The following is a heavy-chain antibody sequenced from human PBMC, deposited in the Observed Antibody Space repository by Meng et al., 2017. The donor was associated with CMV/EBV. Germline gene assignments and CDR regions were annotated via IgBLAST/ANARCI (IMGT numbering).Heavy chain of an antibody. CDR3: ARETLTEWELHP. J-gene: IGHJ5*02. Sequence: GDSVASNSAAWSWIRQSPSRGLEWLGRTYYRSKWYNDYAVSVKSRITINPDTSKNQFSLQLNSVTPEDTAVYYCARETLTEWELHPWGQGTLVTVSS. V-gene: IGHV6-1*01. CDR2: TYYRSKWYN. CDR1: GDSVASNSAA. D-gene: IGHD1-26*01.